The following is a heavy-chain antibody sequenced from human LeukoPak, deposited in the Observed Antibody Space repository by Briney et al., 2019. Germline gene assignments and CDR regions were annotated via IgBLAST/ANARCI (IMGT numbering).Heavy chain of an antibody. D-gene: IGHD2-15*01. V-gene: IGHV3-23*01. CDR2: IGSDTTT. CDR1: GFNFRDFA. Sequence: GGSLRLSCAASGFNFRDFAISWVRQAPGKGLEWVSGIGSDTTTHYAESVKGRFAISRDNAKNTLYLHMNSVRAEDTALYYCAKDMHYWVAMDVWGQGTTVTVS. J-gene: IGHJ6*02. CDR3: AKDMHYWVAMDV.